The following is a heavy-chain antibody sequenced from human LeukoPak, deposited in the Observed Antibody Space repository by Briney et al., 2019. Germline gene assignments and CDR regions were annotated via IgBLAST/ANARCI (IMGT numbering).Heavy chain of an antibody. J-gene: IGHJ4*02. D-gene: IGHD1-26*01. CDR3: AKSGNYFDFDY. CDR2: INQDGSEK. CDR1: GFTFSSFW. V-gene: IGHV3-7*01. Sequence: GGSLRLSCAASGFTFSSFWMNWVRQAPGKGLEWVANINQDGSEKYYLDSVKGRFTISRDNTKNSLYLQMNGLSPEDTAVYFCAKSGNYFDFDYWGQGALVTVSS.